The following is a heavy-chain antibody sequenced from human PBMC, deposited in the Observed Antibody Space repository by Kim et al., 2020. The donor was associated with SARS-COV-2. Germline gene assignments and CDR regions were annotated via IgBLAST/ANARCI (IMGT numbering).Heavy chain of an antibody. Sequence: SETLSLTCTVSGGSISSSSYYWGWIRQPPGKGLEWIGSIYYSGSTYYNPSLKSRVTISVDTSKNQFSLKLSSVTAADTAVYYCARHNPLTIVVDAFDIWGQGTMVTVSS. V-gene: IGHV4-39*01. D-gene: IGHD2-21*01. CDR2: IYYSGST. J-gene: IGHJ3*02. CDR1: GGSISSSSYY. CDR3: ARHNPLTIVVDAFDI.